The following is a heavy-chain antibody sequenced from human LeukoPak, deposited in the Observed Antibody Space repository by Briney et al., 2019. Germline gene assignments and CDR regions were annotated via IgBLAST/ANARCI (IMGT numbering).Heavy chain of an antibody. CDR3: AAFYYDPAY. CDR1: GFTFRTYW. CDR2: ISGDGRST. V-gene: IGHV3-74*01. D-gene: IGHD3-22*01. J-gene: IGHJ4*02. Sequence: GGSLRLSCAASGFTFRTYWMHWVRQAPGKGLIWVSRISGDGRSTSYADSVKGRFTISRDNAKNPLYLQMHSLRAEDTAVYYCAAFYYDPAYWGQGTLVIVSS.